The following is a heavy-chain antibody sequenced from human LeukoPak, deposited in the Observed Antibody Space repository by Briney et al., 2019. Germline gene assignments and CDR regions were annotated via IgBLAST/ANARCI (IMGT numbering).Heavy chain of an antibody. J-gene: IGHJ4*02. V-gene: IGHV3-33*01. D-gene: IGHD3/OR15-3a*01. CDR1: GFTFSSYG. CDR3: ARDSRLKRTEYYFDF. CDR2: IWYDGSNK. Sequence: PGGSLRLSCAASGFTFSSYGMHWVRQAPGKGLEWVAVIWYDGSNKYYADSVKGRFTISRDNSKNTLYLQMNSLKPEDTAVYFCARDSRLKRTEYYFDFWGQGTMVTVSS.